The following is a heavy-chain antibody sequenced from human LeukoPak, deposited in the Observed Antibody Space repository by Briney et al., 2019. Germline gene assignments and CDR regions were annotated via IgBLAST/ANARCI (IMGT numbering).Heavy chain of an antibody. Sequence: GGSLRLSCEGSGFTFSSYWMTWVRQAPGKGLEWVGRIKSKTDGGTTDYAAPVKGRFTISRDDSKNTLYLQMNSLKTEDTAVYYCTTEEQWLVAHWGQGTLVTVSS. D-gene: IGHD6-19*01. CDR1: GFTFSSYW. CDR2: IKSKTDGGTT. J-gene: IGHJ5*02. CDR3: TTEEQWLVAH. V-gene: IGHV3-15*01.